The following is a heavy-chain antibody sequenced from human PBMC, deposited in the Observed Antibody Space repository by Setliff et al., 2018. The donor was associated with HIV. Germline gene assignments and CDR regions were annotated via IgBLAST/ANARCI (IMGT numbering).Heavy chain of an antibody. J-gene: IGHJ4*02. CDR3: AGDYAGSGGPFDY. CDR1: GDSVSSSPYY. V-gene: IGHV4-61*02. D-gene: IGHD2-15*01. Sequence: KASETLSLTCSVSGDSVSSSPYYWSWIRQPAGKGLEWIGRFDSTGSPDYNPSLKSRVTISIDTSKNHFSLKLSSVTAADTAVYFCAGDYAGSGGPFDYWGQGTLVTVSS. CDR2: FDSTGSP.